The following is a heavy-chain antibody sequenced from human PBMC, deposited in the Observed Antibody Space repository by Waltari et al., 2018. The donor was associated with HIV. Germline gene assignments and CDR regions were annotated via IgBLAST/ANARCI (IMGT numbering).Heavy chain of an antibody. D-gene: IGHD3-22*01. Sequence: EVQLVESGGGLVQPGGSLRLSCAASGFTFTNYAMNWVRQAPGRGVVGVSAIGGSGCSTYYADSVKGRLTIARDNSKNTLYLKMNSLRAEDTAVYYCAKDDSTGSSGYYPFHYWGQGTLITVSS. CDR1: GFTFTNYA. V-gene: IGHV3-23*04. CDR3: AKDDSTGSSGYYPFHY. J-gene: IGHJ4*02. CDR2: IGGSGCST.